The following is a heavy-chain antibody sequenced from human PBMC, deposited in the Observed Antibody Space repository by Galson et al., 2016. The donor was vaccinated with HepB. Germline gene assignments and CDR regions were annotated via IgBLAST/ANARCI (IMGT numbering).Heavy chain of an antibody. CDR3: ARGNHLDV. V-gene: IGHV3-7*03. Sequence: SLRLSCAASGFTFNAHWMNWVRQAPGKGLEWVANIRGDGIVSYYAESVRGRFTISRDNAKSTLYLQMSSLRVEDTALYYCARGNHLDVWGRGTTVTVSS. CDR2: IRGDGIVS. CDR1: GFTFNAHW. J-gene: IGHJ6*04. D-gene: IGHD1-14*01.